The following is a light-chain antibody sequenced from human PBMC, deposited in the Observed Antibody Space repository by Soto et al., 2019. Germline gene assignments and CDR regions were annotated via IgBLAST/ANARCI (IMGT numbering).Light chain of an antibody. CDR2: GAS. J-gene: IGKJ4*01. CDR3: QKHNSAPLT. V-gene: IGKV1-27*01. Sequence: DIQMTQSPSSLSASVEDRVTITCRASQGISSYLAWYQQKPGKVPKLLIYGASTLQSGVPSRFSGSGSGTDFTLSIRSLQPEDVATYYCQKHNSAPLTFGGGTKVEIK. CDR1: QGISSY.